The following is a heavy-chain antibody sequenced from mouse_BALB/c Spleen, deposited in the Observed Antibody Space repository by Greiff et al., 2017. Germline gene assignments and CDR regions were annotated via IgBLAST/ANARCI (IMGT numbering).Heavy chain of an antibody. J-gene: IGHJ4*01. D-gene: IGHD1-1*01. Sequence: EVQLQQSGPELVKPGASVKMSCKASGYKFTSYVMHWVKQKPGQGLEWIGYINPYNDGTKYNEKFKGKATLTSDKSSSTAYMELSSLTSEDSAVYYCARSDYGPTGSYYAMDYWGQGTSVTVSS. V-gene: IGHV1-14*01. CDR3: ARSDYGPTGSYYAMDY. CDR1: GYKFTSYV. CDR2: INPYNDGT.